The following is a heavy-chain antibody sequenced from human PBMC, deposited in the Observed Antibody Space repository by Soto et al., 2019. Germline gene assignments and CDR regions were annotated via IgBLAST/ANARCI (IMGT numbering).Heavy chain of an antibody. D-gene: IGHD4-17*01. CDR1: GGTFSSDA. J-gene: IGHJ4*02. CDR2: IIPIFGTA. Sequence: QVQLVQSGAEVKKPGSSVKVSCKDSGGTFSSDAISWVRQAPGQGLEWMGGIIPIFGTANYAQKFQGRVTITADESTSTAYMELSSLRSEDTAVYYCARSPPDYGDLSYYFDYWGQGTLVPVSS. CDR3: ARSPPDYGDLSYYFDY. V-gene: IGHV1-69*01.